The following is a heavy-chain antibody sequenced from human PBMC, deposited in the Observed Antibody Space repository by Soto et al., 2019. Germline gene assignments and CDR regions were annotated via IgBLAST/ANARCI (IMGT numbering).Heavy chain of an antibody. D-gene: IGHD6-19*01. CDR2: IYPSDYDT. CDR3: ARQQRYSSGWGPYYYGMDV. CDR1: GYSFTSYW. Sequence: PGESRKIPCKGSGYSFTSYWIGWVRQMPGKGLEWMGIIYPSDYDTRYSPSFQGQVTISADKSISTAYLQWSSLKASDTAMYYCARQQRYSSGWGPYYYGMDVWGQGTTVTVSS. V-gene: IGHV5-51*01. J-gene: IGHJ6*02.